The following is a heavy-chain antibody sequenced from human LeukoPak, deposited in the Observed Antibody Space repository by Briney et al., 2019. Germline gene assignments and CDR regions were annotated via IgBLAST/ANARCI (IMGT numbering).Heavy chain of an antibody. V-gene: IGHV3-23*01. CDR1: GFTFSTCA. J-gene: IGHJ4*02. CDR3: AKGSYYDSSGSFYFDY. Sequence: GGSLRLSCAASGFTFSTCAMSWVRQAPGKGLEWVSGISGSGDNTYYADSVKGRFTVSRDNSKNTLYVQVNSLGTEDTAAYYCAKGSYYDSSGSFYFDYWGQGTLVTVSS. D-gene: IGHD3-22*01. CDR2: ISGSGDNT.